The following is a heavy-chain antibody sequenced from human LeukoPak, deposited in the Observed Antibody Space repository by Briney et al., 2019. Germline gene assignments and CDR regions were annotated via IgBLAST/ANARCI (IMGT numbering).Heavy chain of an antibody. J-gene: IGHJ4*02. CDR1: GDSVSSNSVA. D-gene: IGHD1-7*01. CDR3: VRAHNWNFGY. CDR2: TYYRSKWYN. Sequence: SQTLSLTCVISGDSVSSNSVAWNWIRQSPSRGLEWLGRTYYRSKWYNDYATSVKSRITINPDTSKNQFSLQLNSVTPEDTAIYYCVRAHNWNFGYWGQGTQVTVSS. V-gene: IGHV6-1*01.